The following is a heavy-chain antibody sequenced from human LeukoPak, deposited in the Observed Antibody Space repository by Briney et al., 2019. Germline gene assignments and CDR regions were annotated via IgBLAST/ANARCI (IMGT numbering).Heavy chain of an antibody. D-gene: IGHD5-18*01. CDR1: GFTVSTNY. Sequence: GGSLRLSCAASGFTVSTNYMSWVRQAPGKGLEWVSIIYSGGSTYYADPVKGRFTISRDFSQNTLYLQMNSLRAEDTAVYYCAREGPYSYGYFDYWGQGTLITVSS. CDR3: AREGPYSYGYFDY. CDR2: IYSGGST. J-gene: IGHJ4*02. V-gene: IGHV3-66*01.